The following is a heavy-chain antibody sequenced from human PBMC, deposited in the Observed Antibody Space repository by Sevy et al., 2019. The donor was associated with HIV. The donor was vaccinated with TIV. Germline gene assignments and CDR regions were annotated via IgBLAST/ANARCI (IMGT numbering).Heavy chain of an antibody. D-gene: IGHD2-2*01. CDR2: FDEDGET. CDR3: ATDIVVGRDY. Sequence: ASVKVSCKVSGYTLSALSMHWVRQAPGKGLEWMGGFDEDGETLYAQKFQGRVTMTEDTSTDTGYMELSRLRSEDTAVYYCATDIVVGRDYWGQGTLVTASS. CDR1: GYTLSALS. J-gene: IGHJ4*02. V-gene: IGHV1-24*01.